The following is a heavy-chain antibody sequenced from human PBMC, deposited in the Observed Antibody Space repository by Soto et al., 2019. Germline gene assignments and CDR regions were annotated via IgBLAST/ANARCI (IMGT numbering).Heavy chain of an antibody. V-gene: IGHV3-23*01. Sequence: EVQLLESGGGLVQPGGSLRLSCAASGFTFSSYAMSWVRQAPGKGLEWVSAIRGSGGSTYYADSVKGRFTISSDNSKNTLYLQMNSLRAADTAVYYCATSALYGSGMEDYYYYLDVWGNGTTVTVSS. CDR3: ATSALYGSGMEDYYYYLDV. CDR2: IRGSGGST. J-gene: IGHJ6*03. D-gene: IGHD3-10*01. CDR1: GFTFSSYA.